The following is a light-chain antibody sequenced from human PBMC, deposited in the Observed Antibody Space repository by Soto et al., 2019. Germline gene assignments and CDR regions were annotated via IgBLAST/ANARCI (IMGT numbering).Light chain of an antibody. CDR3: QQHSNWLT. J-gene: IGKJ4*01. CDR1: QSVSSY. CDR2: DAS. Sequence: EIVLTQSPATLSLSPGERATLSCRASQSVSSYLAWYQQKPGQAPRPLIYDASNRATGIPARFSGSGSGTDFTLTISSLEPEDFAVYYCQQHSNWLTFGGGTKVEIK. V-gene: IGKV3-11*01.